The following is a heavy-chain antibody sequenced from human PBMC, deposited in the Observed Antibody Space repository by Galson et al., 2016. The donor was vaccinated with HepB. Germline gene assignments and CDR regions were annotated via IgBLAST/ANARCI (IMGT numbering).Heavy chain of an antibody. V-gene: IGHV4-39*02. CDR2: VYYTGST. CDR1: GGSISTDSYY. CDR3: ARRSVYDYGMDV. Sequence: SETLSLTCTVSGGSISTDSYYWGWVRQPPGKGLEWIGSVYYTGSTFHNPSLKSRLTISIDTANNHFSLKLSSVTAADRAVYYCARRSVYDYGMDVWGHGTTVTVSS. J-gene: IGHJ6*02.